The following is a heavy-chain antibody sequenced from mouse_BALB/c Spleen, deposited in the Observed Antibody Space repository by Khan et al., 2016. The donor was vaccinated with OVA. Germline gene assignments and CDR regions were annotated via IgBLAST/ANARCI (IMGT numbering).Heavy chain of an antibody. J-gene: IGHJ2*01. V-gene: IGHV1-7*01. Sequence: VQLQQSGAELAKPGASVKMSCKTSGYTFTTYWMHWVKQRPGQGLEWIGYINPTSGHTDYNEKFKDKATLSVDKSSSTAYMQLSSLTSEDSAVYYCTRDRIDYWGQGTTLTVSS. CDR2: INPTSGHT. CDR1: GYTFTTYW. CDR3: TRDRIDY.